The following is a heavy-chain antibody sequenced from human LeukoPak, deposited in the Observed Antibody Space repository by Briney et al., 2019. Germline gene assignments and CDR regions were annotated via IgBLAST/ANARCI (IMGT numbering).Heavy chain of an antibody. CDR1: GFTFSSYA. J-gene: IGHJ4*02. CDR2: ISGSGGST. D-gene: IGHD3-16*02. Sequence: GGSLRLSCAASGFTFSSYAMSWGRQAPGKGLEWVSAISGSGGSTYYADSVKGRFTISRDNSKNTLYLQINSLRAEDTAVYYCAKEWQGSYSYTGLFDYWGQGTLVTVSS. V-gene: IGHV3-23*01. CDR3: AKEWQGSYSYTGLFDY.